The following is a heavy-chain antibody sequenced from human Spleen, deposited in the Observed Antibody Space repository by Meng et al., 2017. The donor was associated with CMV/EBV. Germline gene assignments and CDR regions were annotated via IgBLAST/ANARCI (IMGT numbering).Heavy chain of an antibody. Sequence: LMCSVSGASMSIDTYYWAWVRQPPGKGLEWIGSIHYSGPTYYNPSLKNQVTISVDTSKNQFSLRLSSVTAADTAVYYCAMISGSYGYWGQGALVTVSS. V-gene: IGHV4-39*07. CDR1: GASMSIDTYY. D-gene: IGHD1-26*01. J-gene: IGHJ4*02. CDR2: IHYSGPT. CDR3: AMISGSYGY.